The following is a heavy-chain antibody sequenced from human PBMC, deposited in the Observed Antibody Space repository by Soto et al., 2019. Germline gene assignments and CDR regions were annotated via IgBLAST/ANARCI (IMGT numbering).Heavy chain of an antibody. Sequence: ESGGGLVQPGGSLRLSCAASGFTVSSNYMSWVRQAPGKGLEWVSVIYSGGSTYYADSVKGRFTISRDNSKNTLYLQMNSLRAEDTAVYYCEITGYCSSTSCRKNAFDIWGQGTMVTVSS. CDR1: GFTVSSNY. V-gene: IGHV3-66*01. CDR3: EITGYCSSTSCRKNAFDI. J-gene: IGHJ3*02. D-gene: IGHD2-2*03. CDR2: IYSGGST.